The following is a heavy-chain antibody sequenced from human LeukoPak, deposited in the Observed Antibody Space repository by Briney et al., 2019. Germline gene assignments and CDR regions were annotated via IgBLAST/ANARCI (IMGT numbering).Heavy chain of an antibody. CDR2: IRTTAEGAKYA. V-gene: IGHV3-48*02. CDR3: ATDQRYAFDY. Sequence: GGSLRLSCATSGSSFTGYPMNWVRQAPGKGLEWISNIRTTAEGAKYAYYADSVKGRVTISRDDGKNTLYLHMNSLRDDDTAVYYCATDQRYAFDYWGQGILVTVSS. CDR1: GSSFTGYP. J-gene: IGHJ4*02. D-gene: IGHD3-9*01.